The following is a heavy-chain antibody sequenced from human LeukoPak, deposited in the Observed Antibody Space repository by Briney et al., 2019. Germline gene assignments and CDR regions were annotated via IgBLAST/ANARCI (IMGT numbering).Heavy chain of an antibody. D-gene: IGHD3-9*01. CDR3: ARDKRYFDWLSPYYYYGMDV. Sequence: GGSLRLSCAASGSTFSSYGMNWVRQAPGKGLEWMAVIWYDGSNKYYADSVKGRFTISRDNSKNTLYLQMSSLRAEDTAVYYCARDKRYFDWLSPYYYYGMDVWGQGTTVTVSS. V-gene: IGHV3-33*01. CDR2: IWYDGSNK. CDR1: GSTFSSYG. J-gene: IGHJ6*02.